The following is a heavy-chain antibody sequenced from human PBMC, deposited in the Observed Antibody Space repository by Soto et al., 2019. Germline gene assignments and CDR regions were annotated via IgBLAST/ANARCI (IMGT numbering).Heavy chain of an antibody. CDR3: AAWGGLDYNY. J-gene: IGHJ4*02. CDR1: GFTFTDFY. D-gene: IGHD4-4*01. Sequence: GGSLRLSCVGSGFTFTDFYMNWVRQAPGKGLEWVANIRPDGREPNYVETVKGRFTTSRDNTKNSLFLQMNSLRADDTAVYYCAAWGGLDYNYGGQGILVTVSS. V-gene: IGHV3-7*03. CDR2: IRPDGREP.